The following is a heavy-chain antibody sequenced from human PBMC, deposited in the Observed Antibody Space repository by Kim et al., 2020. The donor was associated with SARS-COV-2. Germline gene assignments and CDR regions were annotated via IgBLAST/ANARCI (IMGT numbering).Heavy chain of an antibody. CDR1: GFTFSSYW. V-gene: IGHV3-74*01. Sequence: GGSLRLSCAASGFTFSSYWMHWVRQAPGKGLVWVSRINSDGSSTSYADSVKGRFTISRDNAKNTLYLQMNSLRAEDTAVYYCAREKYNWNDGPPDAFDIWGQGTMVTVSS. CDR2: INSDGSST. D-gene: IGHD1-20*01. J-gene: IGHJ3*02. CDR3: AREKYNWNDGPPDAFDI.